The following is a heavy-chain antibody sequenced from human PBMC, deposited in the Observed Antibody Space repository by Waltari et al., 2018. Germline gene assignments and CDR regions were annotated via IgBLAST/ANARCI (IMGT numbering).Heavy chain of an antibody. V-gene: IGHV4-39*01. CDR3: ARLGGQWLVTYYGMDV. Sequence: QLQLQESGPGLVKPSETLSLTCTVSGGSISSSSYYWGWIRQPPGKGLEWIGSIYYSGSTYYTPSLKSRVTISVDTSKNQFSLKLSSVTAADTAVYYCARLGGQWLVTYYGMDVWGQGTTVTVSS. D-gene: IGHD6-19*01. J-gene: IGHJ6*02. CDR2: IYYSGST. CDR1: GGSISSSSYY.